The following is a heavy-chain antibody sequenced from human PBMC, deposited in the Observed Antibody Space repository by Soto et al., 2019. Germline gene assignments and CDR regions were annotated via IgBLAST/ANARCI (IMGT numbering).Heavy chain of an antibody. V-gene: IGHV1-18*01. CDR2: ISGYNGDT. CDR1: GYTFTSYG. Sequence: QVQLVQSVGEVKQPGASVKVSCKTSGYTFTSYGISWVRQAPGQGLEWMGWISGYNGDTKDVQKFQGRVTLTTDTSTNTAYMEVRSLRSDDTAVYYCARDWVGDLAYWGQGTLVTVSS. CDR3: ARDWVGDLAY. D-gene: IGHD4-17*01. J-gene: IGHJ4*02.